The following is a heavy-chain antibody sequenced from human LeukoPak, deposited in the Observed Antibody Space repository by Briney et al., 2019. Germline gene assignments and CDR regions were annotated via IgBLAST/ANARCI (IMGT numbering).Heavy chain of an antibody. CDR2: IYYSGST. V-gene: IGHV4-59*08. Sequence: PSETLSLTCTVSGRSISSYYWSWIRQPPGKGLEWIGYIYYSGSTNYNPSLKSRVTTSVDTSKNQFSLKLSSVTAADTAVYYCARHLSGSYYKGPNWFDPWGQGTLVTVSS. J-gene: IGHJ5*02. D-gene: IGHD1-26*01. CDR1: GRSISSYY. CDR3: ARHLSGSYYKGPNWFDP.